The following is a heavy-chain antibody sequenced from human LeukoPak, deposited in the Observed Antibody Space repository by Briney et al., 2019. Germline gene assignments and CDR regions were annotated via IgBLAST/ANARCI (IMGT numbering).Heavy chain of an antibody. V-gene: IGHV1-2*02. CDR1: GYTFTGYY. Sequence: ASVEVSCKASGYTFTGYYMHWVRQAPGQGLEWMGWINPNSGGTNYAQKFQGRVTMTRDTSISTAYMELSRLRSDDTAVYYCARDVYDSDYNWFDPWGQGTLVTVSS. CDR3: ARDVYDSDYNWFDP. D-gene: IGHD3-22*01. CDR2: INPNSGGT. J-gene: IGHJ5*02.